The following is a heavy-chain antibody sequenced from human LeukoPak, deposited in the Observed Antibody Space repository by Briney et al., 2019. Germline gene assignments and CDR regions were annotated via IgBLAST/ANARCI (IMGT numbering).Heavy chain of an antibody. CDR1: GFTFSSYG. CDR3: AKDWWELPAFDY. Sequence: GGSLRLSCAASGFTFSSYGMSWVRQAPGKGLEWVSVISGSGDNTHYADSVKGRFTSSRDNSKNTLYLQMNSLRAEDTAVYYCAKDWWELPAFDYWGQGTLVTVSS. V-gene: IGHV3-23*01. D-gene: IGHD1-26*01. J-gene: IGHJ4*02. CDR2: ISGSGDNT.